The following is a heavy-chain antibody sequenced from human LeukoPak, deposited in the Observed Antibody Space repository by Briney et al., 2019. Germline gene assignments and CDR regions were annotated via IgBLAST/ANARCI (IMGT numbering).Heavy chain of an antibody. CDR3: AKDPNGDYVGAFDS. V-gene: IGHV3-23*01. D-gene: IGHD4-17*01. Sequence: GGSLRLSCAASGFTFRAYGVTWVRQAPGKGLEWVSSMGVSGDNVHYADSVKGRFAISRDNSKNTLYLQMNSLRAEDAAVYYCAKDPNGDYVGAFDSWGQGTMVIVSS. J-gene: IGHJ3*02. CDR2: MGVSGDNV. CDR1: GFTFRAYG.